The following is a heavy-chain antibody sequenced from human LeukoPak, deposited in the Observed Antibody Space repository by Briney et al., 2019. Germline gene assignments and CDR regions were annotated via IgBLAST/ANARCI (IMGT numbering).Heavy chain of an antibody. CDR3: AKQAGWGGYFSFLPFDF. CDR2: FGHNGDIT. D-gene: IGHD3-3*01. CDR1: GFTFSYYG. J-gene: IGHJ4*02. Sequence: GGSLRLSCAASGFTFSYYGLSWVRQAPGKGLEWVSGFGHNGDITYSDSVKGRFTISRDNSKNTLFLQMNSLRADDTAVYFCAKQAGWGGYFSFLPFDFWGRGTLVTVSS. V-gene: IGHV3-23*01.